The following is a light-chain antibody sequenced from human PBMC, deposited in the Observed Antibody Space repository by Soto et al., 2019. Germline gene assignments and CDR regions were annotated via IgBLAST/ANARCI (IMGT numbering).Light chain of an antibody. CDR1: QSVLYSSNNKNY. CDR2: WAS. J-gene: IGKJ4*01. V-gene: IGKV4-1*01. CDR3: QQYYRTPLT. Sequence: DIVMTQSPDSLAVSLGERATINCKSSQSVLYSSNNKNYLAWYQQKPGQPPKLLIYWASTRESVVPDRFSGSGSGIDSTLTISSLQDEDVAVYYCQQYYRTPLTFGGGTKVEIK.